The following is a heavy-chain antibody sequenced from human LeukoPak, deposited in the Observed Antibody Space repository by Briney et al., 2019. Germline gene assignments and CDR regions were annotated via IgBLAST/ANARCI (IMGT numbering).Heavy chain of an antibody. J-gene: IGHJ3*02. D-gene: IGHD3-10*01. V-gene: IGHV1-2*02. CDR3: ESAYYYGSGSYYESAFDI. CDR1: GYTFTGYY. Sequence: ASVKVSCKASGYTFTGYYMHWVRRSPGQGLERMGWSNPKSGGTEYAQNFQARIPMTRDTSINTAYLELSRLKCGDTAVYYLESAYYYGSGSYYESAFDIWGQGTLVTVSS. CDR2: SNPKSGGT.